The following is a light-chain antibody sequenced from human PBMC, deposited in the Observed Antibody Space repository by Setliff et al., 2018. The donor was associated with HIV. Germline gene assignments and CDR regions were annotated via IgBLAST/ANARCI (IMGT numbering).Light chain of an antibody. V-gene: IGLV1-40*01. CDR3: QSYDSGLGV. CDR1: GSNIGAGYD. Sequence: PGQRVTISCIGTGSNIGAGYDVHWYQQLPGTAPKLLIYDNTNRPSGVPDRFSGSNSGTSASLAITGLQAEDEADYYCQSYDSGLGVFGTGTKVTVL. J-gene: IGLJ1*01. CDR2: DNT.